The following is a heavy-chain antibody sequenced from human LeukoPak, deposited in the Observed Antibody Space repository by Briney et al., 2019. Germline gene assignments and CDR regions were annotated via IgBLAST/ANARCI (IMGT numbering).Heavy chain of an antibody. CDR1: GFTFSSYC. CDR2: ISSSSSNI. CDR3: ARVPGSYCSGGSCYSYYYYGMDV. D-gene: IGHD2-15*01. J-gene: IGHJ6*02. Sequence: TGGSLRLSCAASGFTFSSYCMNWVRQAPGKGLEWVSYISSSSSNIYYADSVKGRFTNSRDKAKNSLYLQMNSLRAEDTAVYYCARVPGSYCSGGSCYSYYYYGMDVWGQGTTVTVSS. V-gene: IGHV3-48*01.